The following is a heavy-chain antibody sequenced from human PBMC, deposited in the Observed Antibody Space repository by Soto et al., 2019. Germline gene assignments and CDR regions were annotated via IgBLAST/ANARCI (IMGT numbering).Heavy chain of an antibody. V-gene: IGHV3-48*03. CDR1: VLTFISLE. J-gene: IGHJ4*02. D-gene: IGHD3-9*01. CDR3: ATRSTDYYFY. Sequence: GWSLRLSCAFSVLTFISLEMDWVRQAAGKGPEWISYISRGATTTYYADSVRGRFTISRDDAENSVFLQMDSLRVEDTAIYFCATRSTDYYFYWGQGTLVTVSS. CDR2: ISRGATTT.